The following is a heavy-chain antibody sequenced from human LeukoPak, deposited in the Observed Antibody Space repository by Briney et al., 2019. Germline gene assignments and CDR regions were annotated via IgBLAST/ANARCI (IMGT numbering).Heavy chain of an antibody. D-gene: IGHD3-10*01. CDR2: IDPSDSYT. J-gene: IGHJ4*02. CDR1: GYSFTSYW. V-gene: IGHV5-10-1*01. CDR3: ARQYYYGSGSYSDFDH. Sequence: GESLKISCKGSGYSFTSYWISWVRQMPGKGLEWMGRIDPSDSYTNYSPSFQGHVTISADKSISTAYLQWSSLKASDTAMYYCARQYYYGSGSYSDFDHRGQGTLVTVSS.